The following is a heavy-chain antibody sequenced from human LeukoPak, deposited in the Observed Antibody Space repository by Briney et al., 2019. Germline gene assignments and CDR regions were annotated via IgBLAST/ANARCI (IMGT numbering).Heavy chain of an antibody. Sequence: VASVKVSCKASGGTFSSYAISWVRQARGQGLEWMGGIIPIFGTANYAQKFQGRVTITTDESTSTAYMELSSLRSEDTAVYYCAGKIEYSSSAFIYYYYYMDVWGKGTTVTVSS. V-gene: IGHV1-69*05. CDR3: AGKIEYSSSAFIYYYYYMDV. J-gene: IGHJ6*03. D-gene: IGHD6-6*01. CDR2: IIPIFGTA. CDR1: GGTFSSYA.